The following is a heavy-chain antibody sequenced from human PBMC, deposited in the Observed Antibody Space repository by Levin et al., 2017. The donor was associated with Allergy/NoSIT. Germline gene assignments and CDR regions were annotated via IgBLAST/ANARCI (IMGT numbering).Heavy chain of an antibody. D-gene: IGHD1/OR15-1a*01. CDR1: DGSFNSYY. V-gene: IGHV4-34*01. CDR3: ARIVSRSNNDY. CDR2: ISQSGST. Sequence: SQTLSLTCAIYDGSFNSYYWTWIRQAPGKGLDRFGEISQSGSTRYNPSLESRVTISVDKSKNQFFLKLRSVPAADTAVYYCARIVSRSNNDYWGQGTLVTVSS. J-gene: IGHJ4*02.